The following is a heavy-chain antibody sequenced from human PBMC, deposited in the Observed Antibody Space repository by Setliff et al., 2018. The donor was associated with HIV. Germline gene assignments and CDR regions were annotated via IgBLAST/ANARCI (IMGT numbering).Heavy chain of an antibody. Sequence: LSLSCTASGFTFSDYSMSWIRQAPGKGLEWVSYISSSSSTIHHSDSVKGRFTISRDNAKNSLYLQMNSLRAEDTAMYYCARSRPTNYFDYWGQGTLVTVSS. CDR2: ISSSSSTI. CDR1: GFTFSDYS. CDR3: ARSRPTNYFDY. D-gene: IGHD2-2*01. V-gene: IGHV3-11*04. J-gene: IGHJ4*02.